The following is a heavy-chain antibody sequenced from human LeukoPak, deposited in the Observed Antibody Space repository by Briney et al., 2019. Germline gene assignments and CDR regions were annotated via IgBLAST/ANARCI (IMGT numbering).Heavy chain of an antibody. CDR3: ARDAARYYYYYMDV. Sequence: GGSLRLSCAASGFTFSSYVMHWVRQAPGKGLEWVAVISYDGSNKYYADSVKGRFTISRDNSKNTLYLQMNSLRAEDTAVYYCARDAARYYYYYMDVWGKGTTVTVSS. V-gene: IGHV3-30*04. CDR2: ISYDGSNK. CDR1: GFTFSSYV. D-gene: IGHD6-25*01. J-gene: IGHJ6*03.